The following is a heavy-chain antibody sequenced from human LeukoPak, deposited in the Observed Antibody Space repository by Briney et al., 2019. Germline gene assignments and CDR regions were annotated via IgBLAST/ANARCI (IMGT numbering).Heavy chain of an antibody. CDR2: INPNSGGT. Sequence: ASVKVSCKASGYTFTGYYMHWVRQAPGQGLEWMGRINPNSGGTYYAQKFQGRVTMTRDTSISTAYMELSRLRSDDTAVYYCARVRLPHYNFDYWGQGTLVTVSS. CDR1: GYTFTGYY. CDR3: ARVRLPHYNFDY. D-gene: IGHD4-11*01. V-gene: IGHV1-2*06. J-gene: IGHJ4*02.